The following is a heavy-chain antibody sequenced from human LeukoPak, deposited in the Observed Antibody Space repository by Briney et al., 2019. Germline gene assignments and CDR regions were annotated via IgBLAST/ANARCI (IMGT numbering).Heavy chain of an antibody. V-gene: IGHV1-69*13. D-gene: IGHD4-11*01. Sequence: GASVTVSCTASGGTFSIYAISWVRQAPGQGLEWMGGIIPIFGTANYAQKFQGRVTITADESTSTAYMELSSLRSEDTAVYYCASHDYSNYDFDYWGQGTLVTVSS. CDR1: GGTFSIYA. CDR3: ASHDYSNYDFDY. J-gene: IGHJ4*02. CDR2: IIPIFGTA.